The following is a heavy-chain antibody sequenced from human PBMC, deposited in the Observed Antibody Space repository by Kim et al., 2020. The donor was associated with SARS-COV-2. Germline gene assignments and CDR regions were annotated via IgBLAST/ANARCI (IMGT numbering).Heavy chain of an antibody. V-gene: IGHV4-39*01. CDR1: GGSISSSSYY. D-gene: IGHD6-13*01. Sequence: SQTLSLSCTVSGGSISSSSYYWGWIRQPPGKGLEWIGSIYYSGSTYYNPSLKSRVTISVDTSKNQFSLKLSSVTAADTAVYYCASPVAAAGNGWFDPWGQGTLVTVSS. CDR3: ASPVAAAGNGWFDP. CDR2: IYYSGST. J-gene: IGHJ5*02.